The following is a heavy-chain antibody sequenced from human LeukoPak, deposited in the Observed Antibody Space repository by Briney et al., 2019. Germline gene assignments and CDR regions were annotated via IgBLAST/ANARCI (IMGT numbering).Heavy chain of an antibody. CDR2: IYPGDSDT. CDR1: GYSFTSYW. J-gene: IGHJ3*02. CDR3: ARREYSGYARGAFDI. Sequence: GESLKISCKGSGYSFTSYWIGWVRQLPGKGLEWMGIIYPGDSDTRYSPSFQGQVTISADKSISTAYLQWSSLKASDTAMYYCARREYSGYARGAFDIWGQGTMVTVSS. V-gene: IGHV5-51*01. D-gene: IGHD5-12*01.